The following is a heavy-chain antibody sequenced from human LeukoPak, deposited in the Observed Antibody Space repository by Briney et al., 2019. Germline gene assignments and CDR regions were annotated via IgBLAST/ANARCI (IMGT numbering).Heavy chain of an antibody. V-gene: IGHV3-23*01. D-gene: IGHD5-18*01. Sequence: AGGPLRLSCAASGFTFSSYAMSWVGQAPGKGLEWVSAISVIGGSTYYADSVNGRFTISRDNSKNTLYMQMNSLRAEDTAVYYCAKGVSVVSLLWMQLGEFDYWGQGTLVTVSS. J-gene: IGHJ4*02. CDR1: GFTFSSYA. CDR2: ISVIGGST. CDR3: AKGVSVVSLLWMQLGEFDY.